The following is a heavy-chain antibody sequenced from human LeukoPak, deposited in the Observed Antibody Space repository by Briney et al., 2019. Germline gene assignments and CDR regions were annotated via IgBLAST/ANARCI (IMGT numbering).Heavy chain of an antibody. CDR2: IYYSGST. CDR3: ARGKSYYGDYLISQTGYYYGMDV. CDR1: GGSISSYY. Sequence: KPSETLSLTCTVSGGSISSYYWSWIRQPPGKGLEWIGYIYYSGSTNYNPSLKSRVTISVDTSKNQFSLKLSSVTAADTAVYYCARGKSYYGDYLISQTGYYYGMDVWGQGTTVTVSS. J-gene: IGHJ6*02. D-gene: IGHD4-17*01. V-gene: IGHV4-59*01.